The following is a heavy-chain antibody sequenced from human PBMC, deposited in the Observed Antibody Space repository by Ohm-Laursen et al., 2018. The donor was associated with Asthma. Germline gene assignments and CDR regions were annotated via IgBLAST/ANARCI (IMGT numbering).Heavy chain of an antibody. CDR2: IIPIFGTA. D-gene: IGHD6-6*01. CDR1: GGTFSSYA. CDR3: ARSRRYSSSSEGDYFDY. V-gene: IGHV1-69*13. Sequence: AASVKVSCKASGGTFSSYAISWVRQAPGQGLEWMGGIIPIFGTANYAQKFQGRVTITADESTSTAYMGLSSLRSEDTAVYYCARSRRYSSSSEGDYFDYWGQGTLVTVSS. J-gene: IGHJ4*02.